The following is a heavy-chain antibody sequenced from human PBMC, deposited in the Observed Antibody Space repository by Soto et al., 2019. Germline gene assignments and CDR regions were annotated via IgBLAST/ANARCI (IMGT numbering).Heavy chain of an antibody. D-gene: IGHD1-26*01. CDR2: ISATGGST. J-gene: IGHJ4*02. CDR3: ATRSRMGATLYFFDY. CDR1: GFTFTSYA. V-gene: IGHV3-23*01. Sequence: PGGSLRLSCAASGFTFTSYAMNWVRQAPGKGLDWVSTISATGGSTYYAGSVKGRFTISRDNSKNTLFLQMDSLRAEDTAVYYCATRSRMGATLYFFDYWGQGTLVTVSS.